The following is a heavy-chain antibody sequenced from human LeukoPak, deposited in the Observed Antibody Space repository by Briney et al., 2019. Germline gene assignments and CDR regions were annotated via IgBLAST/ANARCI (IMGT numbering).Heavy chain of an antibody. CDR2: IYYSGST. J-gene: IGHJ4*02. Sequence: PSETLSLTCTVSGGSISSYYWSWIRQPPGKGLEWIGCIYYSGSTNYNPSLKSRVTISVDTSKNQFSLKLSSVTAADTAVYYCARGSLLRYFDWLLHDPPFDYWGQGTLVTVSS. CDR1: GGSISSYY. D-gene: IGHD3-9*01. V-gene: IGHV4-59*01. CDR3: ARGSLLRYFDWLLHDPPFDY.